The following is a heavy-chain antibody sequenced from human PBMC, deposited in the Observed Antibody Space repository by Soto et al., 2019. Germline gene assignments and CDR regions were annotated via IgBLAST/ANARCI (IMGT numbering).Heavy chain of an antibody. CDR2: ILYDESKE. D-gene: IGHD1-20*01. V-gene: IGHV3-33*01. J-gene: IGHJ6*02. Sequence: QVQLVESGGGVVQPGRSLRLSCAASGFIFSNYGMHWVRQAPGKGLEWVAVILYDESKEYYVDSVKGRFTISRDNSKNTLCLQMNSLRAEDTAVYYLVRAKWNDYFGMYVWGQGTTFTVSS. CDR3: VRAKWNDYFGMYV. CDR1: GFIFSNYG.